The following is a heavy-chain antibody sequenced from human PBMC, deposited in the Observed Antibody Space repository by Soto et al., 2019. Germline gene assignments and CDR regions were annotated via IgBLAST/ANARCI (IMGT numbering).Heavy chain of an antibody. D-gene: IGHD3-10*01. J-gene: IGHJ5*02. V-gene: IGHV1-18*01. CDR3: ARDPGPPMVRGVIYWFDP. CDR2: ISAYNGNT. CDR1: GYTFTSYG. Sequence: ASVKVSCKASGYTFTSYGISWVRQAPGQGLEWMGWISAYNGNTNYAQKLQGRVTMTTDTSTSTAYMELRSLRSDDTAVYYCARDPGPPMVRGVIYWFDPWGQGTLVTVSS.